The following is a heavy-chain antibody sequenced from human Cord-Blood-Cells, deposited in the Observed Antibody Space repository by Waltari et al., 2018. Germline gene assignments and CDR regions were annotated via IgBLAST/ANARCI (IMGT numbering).Heavy chain of an antibody. Sequence: QVQLVQSGAEVKKPGASVKVSCKASGYTFTGYYMHWVRQAPGQGLEWMGCINPNSGGTNYAQKVQGRVTMTRDTSISTAYMELSRLRSDDTAVYYCARAAGYSGYDYYYYYGMDVWGQGTTVTVSS. CDR3: ARAAGYSGYDYYYYYGMDV. CDR1: GYTFTGYY. CDR2: INPNSGGT. J-gene: IGHJ6*02. V-gene: IGHV1-2*02. D-gene: IGHD5-12*01.